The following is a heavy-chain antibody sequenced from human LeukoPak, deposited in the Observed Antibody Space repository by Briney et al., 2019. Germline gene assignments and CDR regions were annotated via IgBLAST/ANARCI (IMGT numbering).Heavy chain of an antibody. J-gene: IGHJ4*02. Sequence: QPGGSLRLSCAASGFTFSSYGMHWVRQAPGKGLEWVAVIWYDGSNKYYADSVKGRFTISRDNSKNMLYLQMNSLRAEDTAVYYCARERSGSYYTDYWGQGTLVTVSS. D-gene: IGHD1-26*01. CDR2: IWYDGSNK. CDR1: GFTFSSYG. V-gene: IGHV3-33*01. CDR3: ARERSGSYYTDY.